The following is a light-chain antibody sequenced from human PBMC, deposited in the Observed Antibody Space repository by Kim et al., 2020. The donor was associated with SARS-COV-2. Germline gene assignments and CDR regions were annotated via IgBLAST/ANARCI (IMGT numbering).Light chain of an antibody. Sequence: APVGDRVTITCRPRQDMSSWLGWDQQKPGKAPKVLIYEASNLQSGVPSRFSGSGSGTDFTLTINSLQPEDFATYFCQQTHSFPLTFGGGTKVDIK. CDR1: QDMSSW. CDR2: EAS. CDR3: QQTHSFPLT. V-gene: IGKV1D-12*01. J-gene: IGKJ4*01.